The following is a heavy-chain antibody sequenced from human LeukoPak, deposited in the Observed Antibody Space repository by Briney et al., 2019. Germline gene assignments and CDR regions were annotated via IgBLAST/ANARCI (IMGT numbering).Heavy chain of an antibody. CDR2: ISGSGGST. D-gene: IGHD5-12*01. CDR3: AKEAGYDSYYYYMDV. Sequence: GGSLRLSCAASGFPFSSYSMNWVRQAPGKGLEWVSAISGSGGSTYYADSVKGRFTISRDNSKNTLYLQMNSLRAEDTAVYYCAKEAGYDSYYYYMDVWGKGTTVTVSS. J-gene: IGHJ6*03. V-gene: IGHV3-23*01. CDR1: GFPFSSYS.